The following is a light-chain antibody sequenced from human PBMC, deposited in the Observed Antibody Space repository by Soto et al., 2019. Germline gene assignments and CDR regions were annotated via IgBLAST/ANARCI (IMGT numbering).Light chain of an antibody. Sequence: EIVLTQSPATLSLSPGERATLSCRASETIRNLLAWYQQRPGQAPRLLIYDAFSRAPGIPARFSGGGSGTAFTLTTSSLEPENFGVCYCQQRHNGPSTVGQVTRLESK. V-gene: IGKV3-11*01. CDR3: QQRHNGPST. CDR2: DAF. CDR1: ETIRNL. J-gene: IGKJ5*01.